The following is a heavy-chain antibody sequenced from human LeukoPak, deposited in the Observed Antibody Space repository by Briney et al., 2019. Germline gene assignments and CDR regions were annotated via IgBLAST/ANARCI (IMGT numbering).Heavy chain of an antibody. CDR1: GYSISSGYY. CDR2: IYHSGST. CDR3: ARGFCNDGTCSPGY. V-gene: IGHV4-38-2*01. Sequence: PSETLSLTCAVSGYSISSGYYWGWIRQPPGKGLEWIGSIYHSGSTYYNPSLKSQVTISVDVSKNQFSLKLGSVTAADTAVYYCARGFCNDGTCSPGYWGQGTLVTVPS. D-gene: IGHD2-15*01. J-gene: IGHJ4*02.